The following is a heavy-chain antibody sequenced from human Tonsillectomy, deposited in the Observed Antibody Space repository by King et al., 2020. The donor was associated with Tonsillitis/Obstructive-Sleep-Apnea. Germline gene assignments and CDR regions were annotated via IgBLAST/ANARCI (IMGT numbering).Heavy chain of an antibody. Sequence: QLVQSGGGLVQPGGSLRLSCAGSGFTFTTYWMTWVRQAPGKGLEWVANIKRDGSEKNYVDFVKGRFTISRDNAKNSLYLQMNSLRAEDTAVYYCARDLSYCSGGSCYDRFDYWGQGTLVTVSS. CDR1: GFTFTTYW. CDR2: IKRDGSEK. V-gene: IGHV3-7*01. CDR3: ARDLSYCSGGSCYDRFDY. D-gene: IGHD2-15*01. J-gene: IGHJ4*02.